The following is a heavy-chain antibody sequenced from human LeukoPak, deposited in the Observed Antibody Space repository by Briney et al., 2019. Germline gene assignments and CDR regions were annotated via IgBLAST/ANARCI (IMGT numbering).Heavy chain of an antibody. CDR1: GGSTSSYY. J-gene: IGHJ4*02. D-gene: IGHD5-12*01. CDR2: IYYSGST. V-gene: IGHV4-59*08. Sequence: PSETLSLTCTVSGGSTSSYYWSWIRQPPGKGLEWIGYIYYSGSTNYNPSLKSRVTISVDTSKNQFSLKLSSVTAADTAVYYCARHEDSGYDLHFDYWGQGTLVTVSS. CDR3: ARHEDSGYDLHFDY.